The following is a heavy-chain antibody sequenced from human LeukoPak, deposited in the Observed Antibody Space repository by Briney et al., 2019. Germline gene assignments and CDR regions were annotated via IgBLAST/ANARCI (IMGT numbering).Heavy chain of an antibody. D-gene: IGHD6-19*01. Sequence: ASVKVSCKASGYTFTGYYMHWVRQAPGQGLEWMGWINPNSGGTNYAQKFQDRVTMTRDTSISTAYMELSRLRSDDTAVYYCARDLRWLVPFDYWGQGTLVTVSS. CDR3: ARDLRWLVPFDY. CDR2: INPNSGGT. V-gene: IGHV1-2*02. J-gene: IGHJ4*02. CDR1: GYTFTGYY.